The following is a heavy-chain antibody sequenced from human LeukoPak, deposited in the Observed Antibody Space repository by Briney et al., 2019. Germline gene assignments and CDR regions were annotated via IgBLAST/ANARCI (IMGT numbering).Heavy chain of an antibody. CDR3: ARDEDTSALSEY. J-gene: IGHJ4*02. V-gene: IGHV3-23*01. D-gene: IGHD2/OR15-2a*01. CDR2: ISNNGGRT. CDR1: GFSFSSNT. Sequence: GGSLRLSCAGSGFSFSSNTMSWVRQAPGRGLEWVSAISNNGGRTDYADSVKGRFTISRDNSKSTLYLHMDSLRAEDTAVYYCARDEDTSALSEYWGQGTLVTVFS.